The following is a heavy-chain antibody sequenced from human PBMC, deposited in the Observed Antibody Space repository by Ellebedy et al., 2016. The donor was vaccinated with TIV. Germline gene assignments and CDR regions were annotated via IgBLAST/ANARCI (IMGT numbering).Heavy chain of an antibody. J-gene: IGHJ4*02. V-gene: IGHV4-38-2*02. Sequence: SETLSLTXTVSGYSISSNDYWCWIRQSPEKGLEWLGSVYYSGSTHYNPSLKSRITISVDTSRNQVSLTVTSVTAADTAVYYCARNRTHEGFDSWGQGTLVTVSS. CDR3: ARNRTHEGFDS. CDR2: VYYSGST. CDR1: GYSISSNDY.